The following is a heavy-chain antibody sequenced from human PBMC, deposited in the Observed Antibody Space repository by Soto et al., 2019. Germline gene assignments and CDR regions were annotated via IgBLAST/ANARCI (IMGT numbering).Heavy chain of an antibody. CDR1: GDSVSSNSAA. CDR3: AGTTSLQWYYMDV. D-gene: IGHD1-7*01. Sequence: QVQLQQSGPGLVKPSQTLSLTCAISGDSVSSNSAAWNWIRQSPSGGLEWLGRTYYRSRWDNDYAVSVRRRITINPDTSKNQFSLHLNSVSPEDTAVYYCAGTTSLQWYYMDVWAKGTTVTVSS. CDR2: TYYRSRWDN. V-gene: IGHV6-1*01. J-gene: IGHJ6*03.